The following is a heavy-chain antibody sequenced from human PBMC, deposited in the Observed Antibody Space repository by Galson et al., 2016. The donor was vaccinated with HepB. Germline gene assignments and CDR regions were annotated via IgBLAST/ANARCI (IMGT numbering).Heavy chain of an antibody. CDR1: GFTVTTNF. V-gene: IGHV3-53*01. J-gene: IGHJ6*02. D-gene: IGHD2/OR15-2a*01. CDR3: ARQISPWGLDV. CDR2: THDGGNT. Sequence: SLRLSCAASGFTVTTNFMSWVRQAPGKGLECVSVTHDGGNTYYSDSVKGRFTITRDSSQNSLSLQMSSPRAEDTAVYYCARQISPWGLDVWGQGTTVTVSS.